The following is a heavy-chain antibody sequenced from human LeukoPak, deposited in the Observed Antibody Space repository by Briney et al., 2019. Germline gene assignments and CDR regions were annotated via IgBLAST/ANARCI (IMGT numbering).Heavy chain of an antibody. J-gene: IGHJ4*02. D-gene: IGHD2-15*01. CDR2: IYPGDSAT. CDR3: ARLTGGYCSGDSCYPTLDY. Sequence: GESLKISCKGSGYTFTTYWIGWVRQMPGKGLEWMGIIYPGDSATRYSPSFQGQVTISADKSISTAYLQWSSLKASDTAMYYCARLTGGYCSGDSCYPTLDYWGQGTLVTVSS. CDR1: GYTFTTYW. V-gene: IGHV5-51*01.